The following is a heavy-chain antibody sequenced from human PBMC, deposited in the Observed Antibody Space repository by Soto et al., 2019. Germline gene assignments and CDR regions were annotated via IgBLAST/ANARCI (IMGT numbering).Heavy chain of an antibody. CDR3: ARAHTVTTFLANWFDP. CDR1: GGTFSSYA. D-gene: IGHD4-17*01. Sequence: ASVKVSCKASGGTFSSYAISWVRQAPGQGLEWMGGIIPIFGTANYAQKFQGRVTITADESTSTAYMELSSLRSENTAVYDCARAHTVTTFLANWFDPWGQGTLVTVSS. J-gene: IGHJ5*02. CDR2: IIPIFGTA. V-gene: IGHV1-69*13.